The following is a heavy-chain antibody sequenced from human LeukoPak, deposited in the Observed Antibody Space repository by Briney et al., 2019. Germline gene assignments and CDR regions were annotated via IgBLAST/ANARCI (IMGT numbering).Heavy chain of an antibody. Sequence: PSQTLSLTCTVSGGSISSGGYYWSWIRQPPGKGLEWIGYIYHSGSTYYNPSLKSRVTISVDRSKNQFSLKLSSVTAADTAEYYCARGLAGYYWGQGTLVTVSS. V-gene: IGHV4-30-2*01. J-gene: IGHJ4*02. D-gene: IGHD6-19*01. CDR1: GGSISSGGYY. CDR3: ARGLAGYY. CDR2: IYHSGST.